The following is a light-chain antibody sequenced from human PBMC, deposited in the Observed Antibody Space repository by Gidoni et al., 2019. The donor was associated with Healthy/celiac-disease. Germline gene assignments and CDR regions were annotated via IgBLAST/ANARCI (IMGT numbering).Light chain of an antibody. Sequence: EIVLTQSPATLSLSPGERATLSCRASQSVSSYLAWYQQKPGQSPRLLIYDASNRATGIPARFSGSGSGTDFTLTISSIEPEEFAVYYWQQRSNWYTFGQGTKLEIK. J-gene: IGKJ2*01. CDR2: DAS. CDR1: QSVSSY. CDR3: QQRSNWYT. V-gene: IGKV3-11*01.